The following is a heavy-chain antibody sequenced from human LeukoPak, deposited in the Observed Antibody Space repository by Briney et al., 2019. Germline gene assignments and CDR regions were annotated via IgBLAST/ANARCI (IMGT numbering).Heavy chain of an antibody. CDR3: ASSRIFGVVNYFDY. CDR1: GGSISSSSYY. D-gene: IGHD3-3*01. V-gene: IGHV4-39*01. Sequence: SEALSLTCTVSGGSISSSSYYWGWIRQPPGKGLEWIGSIYYSGSTYYNPSLKSRVTISVDTSKNQFSLKLSSVTAADTAVYYCASSRIFGVVNYFDYWGQGTLVTVSS. J-gene: IGHJ4*02. CDR2: IYYSGST.